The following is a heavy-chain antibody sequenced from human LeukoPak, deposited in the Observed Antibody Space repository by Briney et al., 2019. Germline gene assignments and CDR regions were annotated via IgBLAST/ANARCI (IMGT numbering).Heavy chain of an antibody. D-gene: IGHD6-19*01. CDR1: GFTFSSYA. V-gene: IGHV3-64*01. CDR2: ISSNGGST. CDR3: AKDLGTSGWYCDY. J-gene: IGHJ4*02. Sequence: GGSLRLSCAASGFTFSSYAMHWVRQAPGKGLEYVSAISSNGGSTYYANSVKGRFTISRDNSKNTLHLQMNSLRVEDTAVYYCAKDLGTSGWYCDYWGQGTLVTVSS.